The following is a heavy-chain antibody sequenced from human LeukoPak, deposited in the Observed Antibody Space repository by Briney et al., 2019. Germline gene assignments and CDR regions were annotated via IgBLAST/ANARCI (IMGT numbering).Heavy chain of an antibody. J-gene: IGHJ6*02. V-gene: IGHV4-59*01. CDR1: GGSISSYY. Sequence: SETLSLTCTVSGGSISSYYWSWIRQPPGKGLEWIGYIYYSGSTNYNPSLKSRVTISVDTSKNQLSLKLSSVTAADTAVYYCARDRRDYYDSSGYSYYYGMDVWGQGTTVTVSS. D-gene: IGHD3-22*01. CDR2: IYYSGST. CDR3: ARDRRDYYDSSGYSYYYGMDV.